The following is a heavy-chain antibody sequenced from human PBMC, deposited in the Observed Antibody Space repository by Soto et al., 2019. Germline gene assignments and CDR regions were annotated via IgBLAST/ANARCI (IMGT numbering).Heavy chain of an antibody. CDR1: GFTFSSYG. CDR3: ARGTAVTSTNYFDMDV. J-gene: IGHJ6*02. D-gene: IGHD6-19*01. V-gene: IGHV3-30*03. CDR2: ISYDGSKK. Sequence: QTGGSLRLSCAASGFTFSSYGMYWVRQAPGKGLEWVAVISYDGSKKFFADSVKGRFTISRDYSKNTVYLQMNSLRVEDSAAYYCARGTAVTSTNYFDMDVWGQGTTVTVSS.